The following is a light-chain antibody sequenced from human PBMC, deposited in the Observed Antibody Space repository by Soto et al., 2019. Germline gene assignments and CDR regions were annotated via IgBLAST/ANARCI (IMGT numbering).Light chain of an antibody. CDR1: QSISRS. V-gene: IGKV3-15*01. Sequence: EIVLTQSPAILSVSPGERATLSCRASQSISRSLAWYQQKPGQAPRLLISDASTRATGIPARFSGSGSGTEFTLTISSLQSEDFALYYCHQYNSWPPGTFGQGTMVEIK. CDR3: HQYNSWPPGT. J-gene: IGKJ2*01. CDR2: DAS.